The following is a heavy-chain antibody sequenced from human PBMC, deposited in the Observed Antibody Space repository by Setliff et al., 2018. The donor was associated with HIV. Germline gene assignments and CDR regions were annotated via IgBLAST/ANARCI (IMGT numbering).Heavy chain of an antibody. CDR3: ATGPPYCSGGSCYSSLHH. D-gene: IGHD2-15*01. V-gene: IGHV1-46*01. CDR2: IDPSAGAT. J-gene: IGHJ1*01. CDR1: GYTFTSYS. Sequence: ASVKVSCKASGYTFTSYSMHWVRQAPGQGLEWMGIIDPSAGATSYAQKFQGRVTITADKSTNTAYMELKSLRSEDTALYYCATGPPYCSGGSCYSSLHHWGQGTLVTVSS.